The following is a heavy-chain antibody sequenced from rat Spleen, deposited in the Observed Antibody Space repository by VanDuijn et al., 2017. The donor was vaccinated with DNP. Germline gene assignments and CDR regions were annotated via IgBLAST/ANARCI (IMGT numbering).Heavy chain of an antibody. V-gene: IGHV2-41*01. Sequence: QVQLKESGPGLVQPSQTLSLTCTVAGFSLTSNSVHWVRQSPGKGLEWMGVIWNNGGTRYNSVLKSRLSISKDTSKSQVFLKMNSLQTEDTAIYFCTRDRNSAYYFDYWGQGVMVTVSS. CDR1: GFSLTSNS. D-gene: IGHD4-3*01. CDR3: TRDRNSAYYFDY. J-gene: IGHJ2*01. CDR2: IWNNGGT.